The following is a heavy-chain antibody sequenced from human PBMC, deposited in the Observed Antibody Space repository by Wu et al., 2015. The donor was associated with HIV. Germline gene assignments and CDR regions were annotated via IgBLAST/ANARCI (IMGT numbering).Heavy chain of an antibody. CDR3: TRGSNSWASDV. Sequence: QVHLVQFGGEVKKPGSSVKVTCKASGDGFTSYAVSWVRQAPGEGLEWVGWISAYNGKTDYSQKLLGRVTMTTDTSTNTAYLDLRSLTVDDTAVYYCTRGSNSWASDVWGPGTKVIVSS. J-gene: IGHJ3*01. CDR2: ISAYNGKT. V-gene: IGHV1-18*01. D-gene: IGHD2/OR15-2a*01. CDR1: GDGFTSYA.